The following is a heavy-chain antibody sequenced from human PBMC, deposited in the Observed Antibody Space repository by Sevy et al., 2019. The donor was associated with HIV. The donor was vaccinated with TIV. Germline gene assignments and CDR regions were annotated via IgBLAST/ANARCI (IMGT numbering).Heavy chain of an antibody. D-gene: IGHD2-2*01. Sequence: GGSLRLSCTASGFTFGDYAMSWFRQAPGKGLEWVGFIRSKAYGGTTEYAASVKGRFTISRDDSKSIAYLQMNSLKTEDTAVDYCTRGETDLYCSSTSCLYYYMDVWGKGTTVTVSS. J-gene: IGHJ6*03. CDR2: IRSKAYGGTT. V-gene: IGHV3-49*03. CDR3: TRGETDLYCSSTSCLYYYMDV. CDR1: GFTFGDYA.